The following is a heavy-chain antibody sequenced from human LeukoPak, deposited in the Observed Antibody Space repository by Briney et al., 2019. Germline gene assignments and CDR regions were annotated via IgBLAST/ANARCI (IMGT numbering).Heavy chain of an antibody. Sequence: GGSLRLSCAASGFTFSSYAMHRVRQAPGKGLEWVAVISYDGSNKYYADSVKGRFTISRDNSKNTLYLQMNSLRAEDTAVYYCASVYGSGSYYNAFGIWGQGTMVTVSS. CDR1: GFTFSSYA. CDR3: ASVYGSGSYYNAFGI. CDR2: ISYDGSNK. D-gene: IGHD3-10*01. J-gene: IGHJ3*02. V-gene: IGHV3-30-3*01.